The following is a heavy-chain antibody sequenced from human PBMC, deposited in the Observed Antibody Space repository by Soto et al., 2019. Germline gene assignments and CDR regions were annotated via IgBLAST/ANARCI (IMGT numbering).Heavy chain of an antibody. J-gene: IGHJ5*02. Sequence: GGSLRLSCTASGFTFGDYAMSWFRQAPGKGLEWVGFIRSKAYGGTTEYAASVKGRFTISRDDSKSIAYLQMNSLKTEDTAVYYCTRDRRARYCSGGSCYSPTHWFDPWGQGTLVTVSS. D-gene: IGHD2-15*01. CDR1: GFTFGDYA. V-gene: IGHV3-49*03. CDR2: IRSKAYGGTT. CDR3: TRDRRARYCSGGSCYSPTHWFDP.